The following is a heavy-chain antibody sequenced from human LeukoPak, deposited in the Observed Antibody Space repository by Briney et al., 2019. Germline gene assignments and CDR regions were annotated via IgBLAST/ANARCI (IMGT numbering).Heavy chain of an antibody. CDR2: ISGSSGST. CDR3: AKKLRASGDSRLGPLDY. V-gene: IGHV3-23*01. D-gene: IGHD4-17*01. J-gene: IGHJ4*02. Sequence: GGSLRLSCAASGFTFSSYAMSWVRQAPGKGLEWVSGISGSSGSTYYTASVKGRFTISRDNSKNTLYLQMKSLRAEDTAVYYCAKKLRASGDSRLGPLDYWGQGTLVTVSS. CDR1: GFTFSSYA.